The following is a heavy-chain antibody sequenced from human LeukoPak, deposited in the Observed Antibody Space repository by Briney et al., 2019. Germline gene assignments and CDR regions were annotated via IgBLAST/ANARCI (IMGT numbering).Heavy chain of an antibody. J-gene: IGHJ4*02. V-gene: IGHV3-48*02. CDR1: GFTFSRFG. CDR2: ITSSSSAI. CDR3: AQKGGTDH. D-gene: IGHD2-15*01. Sequence: GGSLRLSCVASGFTFSRFGMNWVRQAPGKGLEWISYITSSSSAIYYADSVKGRFTISRDNGKNSLYLQMNSLRDEDTAVYYCAQKGGTDHWGQGTLVTVSS.